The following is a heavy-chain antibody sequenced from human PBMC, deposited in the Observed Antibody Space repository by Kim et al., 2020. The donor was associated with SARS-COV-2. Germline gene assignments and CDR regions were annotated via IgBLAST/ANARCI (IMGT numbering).Heavy chain of an antibody. Sequence: VKGRFTISRDNSKNTLYLQMHSLRAKDTAVYYCAKAPYYYDSSGYFIVDYWGQGTLVTVSS. D-gene: IGHD3-22*01. V-gene: IGHV3-23*01. J-gene: IGHJ4*02. CDR3: AKAPYYYDSSGYFIVDY.